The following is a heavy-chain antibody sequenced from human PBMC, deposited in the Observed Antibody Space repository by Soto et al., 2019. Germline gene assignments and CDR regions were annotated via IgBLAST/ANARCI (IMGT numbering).Heavy chain of an antibody. Sequence: QLQLQESGSGLVKPSQTLSLTCAVSGGSISSGGYSWSWIRQPPGKGLEWIGYIYHSGRTYYNPSLKSRVTISVVRSKNQFSLKLSSVTAADTAVYYCARDLDSSGWYYFDYWGQGTLVTVSS. D-gene: IGHD6-19*01. CDR2: IYHSGRT. V-gene: IGHV4-30-2*01. CDR3: ARDLDSSGWYYFDY. CDR1: GGSISSGGYS. J-gene: IGHJ4*02.